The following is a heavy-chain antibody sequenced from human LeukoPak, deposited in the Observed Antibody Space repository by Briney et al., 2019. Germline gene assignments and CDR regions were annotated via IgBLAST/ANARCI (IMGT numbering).Heavy chain of an antibody. CDR1: GGSISSYY. V-gene: IGHV4-59*06. CDR2: IYYSGST. J-gene: IGHJ4*02. CDR3: ARESGDYISSWVDY. Sequence: SETLSLTCTVSGGSISSYYWSWIRQHPGKGLEWIGYIYYSGSTYYNPSLKSRVTISVDTSKNQFSLKLSSVTAADTAVYYCARESGDYISSWVDYWGQGTLVTVSS. D-gene: IGHD4-17*01.